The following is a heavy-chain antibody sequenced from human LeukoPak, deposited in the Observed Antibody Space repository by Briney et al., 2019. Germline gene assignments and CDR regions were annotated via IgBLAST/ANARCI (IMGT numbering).Heavy chain of an antibody. Sequence: SGGSLRLSCAASGFSFSRYSMSWVRRTPGQGLQYVSVISGNGVSTHYAASVVGRYTVSRDNSKSTLYLQMDSLRAEDTAVFYCAKDSLSGSYGYWGQGTLVTVSS. CDR1: GFSFSRYS. J-gene: IGHJ4*02. CDR2: ISGNGVST. CDR3: AKDSLSGSYGY. D-gene: IGHD1-26*01. V-gene: IGHV3-64*02.